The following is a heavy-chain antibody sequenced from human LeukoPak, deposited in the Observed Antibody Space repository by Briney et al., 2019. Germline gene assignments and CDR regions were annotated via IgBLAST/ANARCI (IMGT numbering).Heavy chain of an antibody. CDR3: ARLGIAGAGRENQFDY. Sequence: GGSLRLSCAASGFTFSSYAMSWVRQAPGKGLEWVSAISGSGGSTYYADSVKGRFTISRDNSKNTLYLQMNSLRAEDTAVYYCARLGIAGAGRENQFDYWGQGTLVTVSS. D-gene: IGHD6-19*01. J-gene: IGHJ4*02. V-gene: IGHV3-23*01. CDR1: GFTFSSYA. CDR2: ISGSGGST.